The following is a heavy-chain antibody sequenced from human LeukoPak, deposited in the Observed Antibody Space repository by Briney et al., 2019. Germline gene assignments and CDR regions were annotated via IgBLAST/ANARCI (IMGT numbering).Heavy chain of an antibody. D-gene: IGHD6-13*01. J-gene: IGHJ4*02. V-gene: IGHV1-8*01. Sequence: ASVKVSCKASGYTFTSYDINWVRQATGQGLEWMGWMNPNSGNTGYAQKFQGRVTMTRNISISTAYMELSSLRSEDTAVCYCASQLGIAAAGNYFDYWGQGTLVTVSS. CDR1: GYTFTSYD. CDR3: ASQLGIAAAGNYFDY. CDR2: MNPNSGNT.